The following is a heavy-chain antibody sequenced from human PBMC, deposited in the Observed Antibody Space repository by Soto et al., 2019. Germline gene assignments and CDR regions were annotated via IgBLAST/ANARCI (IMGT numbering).Heavy chain of an antibody. Sequence: GGSLRLSCAASGFTFSSYAMSWVRQAPGKGLEWVSAISGSGGSTYYADSVKGRFTISRDNSKNTLYLQMNSLRAEDTAVYYCAKDRITIFGVVRGNYYYGMDVWGQGTTVTVSS. CDR2: ISGSGGST. V-gene: IGHV3-23*01. CDR3: AKDRITIFGVVRGNYYYGMDV. CDR1: GFTFSSYA. D-gene: IGHD3-3*01. J-gene: IGHJ6*02.